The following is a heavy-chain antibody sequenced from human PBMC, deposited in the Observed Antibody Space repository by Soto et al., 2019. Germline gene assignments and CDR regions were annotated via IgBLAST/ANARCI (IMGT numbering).Heavy chain of an antibody. CDR3: GRLEGLATISYSFDY. CDR2: IYYRGNT. D-gene: IGHD3-9*01. J-gene: IGHJ4*02. CDR1: GDSITSDNYY. V-gene: IGHV4-39*01. Sequence: QLQLQESGPGLVKPSETLSLTCSVSGDSITSDNYYWGWIRQPPGKRLVWIASIYYRGNTYYNPSLKTRVTISLDKSKSQFSLKLNSVTAADSAVYFCGRLEGLATISYSFDYWGQGTLVTVSA.